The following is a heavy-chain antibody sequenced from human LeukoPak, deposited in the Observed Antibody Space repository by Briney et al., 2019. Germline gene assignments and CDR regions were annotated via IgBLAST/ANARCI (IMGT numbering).Heavy chain of an antibody. CDR3: VTRGWADYYYYMDV. CDR2: IKSDGSEK. Sequence: PGGSLRLSCAASGMTFSSHWMSWVRQAPGKGLEWVANIKSDGSEKYYLDSVKGRFTISRDNAKNSLYLQMNSLRAEDTAVYYCVTRGWADYYYYMDVWGKGTTVTVSS. V-gene: IGHV3-7*01. CDR1: GMTFSSHW. J-gene: IGHJ6*03. D-gene: IGHD6-19*01.